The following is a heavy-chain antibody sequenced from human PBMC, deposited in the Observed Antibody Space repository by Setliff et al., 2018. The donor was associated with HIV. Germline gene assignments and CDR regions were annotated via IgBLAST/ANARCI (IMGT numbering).Heavy chain of an antibody. CDR3: ARAPEVVGATRLYYYYMDV. V-gene: IGHV4-39*07. D-gene: IGHD1-26*01. Sequence: SETLSLTCTVSGASSIYFWGWIRQPPGKGLEWIGSVYYSGSTYYNPSLKSRVTISVNTSRNRFSLRLTSVTAVDTAVYFCARAPEVVGATRLYYYYMDVWGKGTMVTVSS. J-gene: IGHJ6*03. CDR1: GASSIYF. CDR2: VYYSGST.